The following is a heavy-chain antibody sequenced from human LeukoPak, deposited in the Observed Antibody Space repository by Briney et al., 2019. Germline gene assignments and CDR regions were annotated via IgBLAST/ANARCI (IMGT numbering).Heavy chain of an antibody. D-gene: IGHD3-10*01. Sequence: AETLSLTCTVSGGSVSSGSYYWSWIRQPPGKGLEWIGYICYSGSTNYNPSLKSRVTISVDTSKNQFSLKLSSVTAAEPAVYYCVTGTYYYGSGTYYTGGYWFDPWGQGTLVTVSS. CDR1: GGSVSSGSYY. V-gene: IGHV4-61*01. CDR2: ICYSGST. CDR3: VTGTYYYGSGTYYTGGYWFDP. J-gene: IGHJ5*02.